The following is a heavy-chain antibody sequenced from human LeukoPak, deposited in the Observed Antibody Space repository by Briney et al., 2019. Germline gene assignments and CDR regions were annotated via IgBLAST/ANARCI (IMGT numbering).Heavy chain of an antibody. CDR2: IYYSGST. CDR1: GGSISSSSYY. V-gene: IGHV4-39*07. CDR3: ARGGRSDYVWGSYRGDDAFDI. Sequence: SETLSLTCTVSGGSISSSSYYWGWIRQPPGKGLEWIGSIYYSGSTYYNPSLKSQVTISVDTSKNQFSLKLSSVTAADTAVYYCARGGRSDYVWGSYRGDDAFDIWGQGTMVTVSS. J-gene: IGHJ3*02. D-gene: IGHD3-16*02.